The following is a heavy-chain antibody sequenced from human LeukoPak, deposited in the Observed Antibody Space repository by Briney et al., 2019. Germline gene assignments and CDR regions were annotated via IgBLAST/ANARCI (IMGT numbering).Heavy chain of an antibody. V-gene: IGHV1-69*13. CDR2: IIPIFGTA. CDR1: GGTFSSYA. Sequence: ASVKVSCKASGGTFSSYAISWVRQAPGQGLEWMGGIIPIFGTANYAQKFQGRVTITADESTSTAYMELSSLRTEETAVYYCASAISGSYYRTIDYWGQGTLVTVSS. J-gene: IGHJ4*02. D-gene: IGHD3-10*01. CDR3: ASAISGSYYRTIDY.